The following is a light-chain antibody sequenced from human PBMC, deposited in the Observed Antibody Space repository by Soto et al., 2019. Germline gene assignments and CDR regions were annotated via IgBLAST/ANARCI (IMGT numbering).Light chain of an antibody. J-gene: IGKJ1*01. CDR1: QHISDY. V-gene: IGKV1-39*01. Sequence: DIQMTQSPSSLSASVGDRVTSTCRASQHISDYINWYQQKPGKSPKLLIYAQSNLQSGVPSRFTGSRSGTAFTLTITSLQVEDFATYYSQQSYSAPQTFGQGTKVEIK. CDR2: AQS. CDR3: QQSYSAPQT.